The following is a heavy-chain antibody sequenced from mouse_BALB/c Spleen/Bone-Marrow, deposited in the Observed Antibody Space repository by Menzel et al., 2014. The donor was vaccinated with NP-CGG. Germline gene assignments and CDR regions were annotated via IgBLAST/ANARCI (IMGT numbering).Heavy chain of an antibody. CDR1: GYSFTSYY. D-gene: IGHD2-4*01. V-gene: IGHV1S135*01. CDR2: IDPFNGDT. CDR3: ARRVITTGPGFAY. J-gene: IGHJ3*01. Sequence: VQLQQPGPELMKPGASVKISCKASGYSFTSYYMHWVKQSHGKSLEWIGYIDPFNGDTNYNQKLKGKATLTVDKSSSTAYMHLSSLTSEDSAVYYCARRVITTGPGFAYWGQGTLVTVSA.